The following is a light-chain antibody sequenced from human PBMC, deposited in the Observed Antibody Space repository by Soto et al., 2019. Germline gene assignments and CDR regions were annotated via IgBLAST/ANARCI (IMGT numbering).Light chain of an antibody. CDR1: QSIDSD. Sequence: EIVMTQSPATLSVPPGERVTLSCWASQSIDSDLAWYQQKPGQAPRLLIYGASPRASGIPARFSGTGSATEFALTISSLQSEDFAVYYCQQYNNWPITFGQGTRLEI. V-gene: IGKV3-15*01. CDR2: GAS. CDR3: QQYNNWPIT. J-gene: IGKJ5*01.